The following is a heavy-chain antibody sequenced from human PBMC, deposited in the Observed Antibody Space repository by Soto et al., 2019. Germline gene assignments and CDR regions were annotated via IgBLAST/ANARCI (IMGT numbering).Heavy chain of an antibody. V-gene: IGHV4-4*07. CDR1: GGSISSYY. Sequence: SETLSLTCTVSGGSISSYYWSWIRQPAGKGLEWIGRIYTSGSTNYNPSLKSRVTMSVDTSKNQLSLKLSSVTAADTAVYYCARDFFEAAGPLYYFDYWGQGTLVTVSS. CDR3: ARDFFEAAGPLYYFDY. CDR2: IYTSGST. J-gene: IGHJ4*02. D-gene: IGHD6-13*01.